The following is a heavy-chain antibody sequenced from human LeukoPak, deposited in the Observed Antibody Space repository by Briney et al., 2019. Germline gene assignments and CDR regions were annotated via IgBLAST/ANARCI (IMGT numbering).Heavy chain of an antibody. V-gene: IGHV3-23*01. CDR2: IRGSGDTT. J-gene: IGHJ4*02. D-gene: IGHD3-16*02. Sequence: GGSLRLSCVASGFTFSSYAMSWVRQAPGKGLEWVSAIRGSGDTTYYADSVKGRFTISRDNSKNTLYLQMNSLRAEDTAVYYCARVPIRLGELSFDYWGQGTLVTVSS. CDR1: GFTFSSYA. CDR3: ARVPIRLGELSFDY.